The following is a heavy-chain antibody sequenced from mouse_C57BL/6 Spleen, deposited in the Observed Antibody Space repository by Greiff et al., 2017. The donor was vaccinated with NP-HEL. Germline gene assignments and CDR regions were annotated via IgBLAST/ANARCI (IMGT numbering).Heavy chain of an antibody. Sequence: VQLQQSGAELVRPGASVTLSCKASGYTFTDYEMHWVKQTPVHGLEWIGAIDPETGGTAYNQKFKGKAILTADKSSSTAYMELRSLTSEDSAVYYCTRGGSTVVAPYAMDYWGQGTSVTVSS. D-gene: IGHD1-1*01. CDR1: GYTFTDYE. J-gene: IGHJ4*01. CDR3: TRGGSTVVAPYAMDY. V-gene: IGHV1-15*01. CDR2: IDPETGGT.